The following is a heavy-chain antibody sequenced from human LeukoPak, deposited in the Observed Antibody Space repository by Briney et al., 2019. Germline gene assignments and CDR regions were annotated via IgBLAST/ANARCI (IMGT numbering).Heavy chain of an antibody. CDR3: ARSSIYCSGGSCYSYNLDY. CDR2: LSYDGSNE. Sequence: PGGSLRLSCADSGFTFSNSVMHWVRQAPGKGLEWVAVLSYDGSNEYYADSVKGRFTISRDNSKNTLYLQMNSLRAEDTALYYCARSSIYCSGGSCYSYNLDYWGQGTPVTVSS. J-gene: IGHJ4*02. CDR1: GFTFSNSV. V-gene: IGHV3-30*03. D-gene: IGHD2-15*01.